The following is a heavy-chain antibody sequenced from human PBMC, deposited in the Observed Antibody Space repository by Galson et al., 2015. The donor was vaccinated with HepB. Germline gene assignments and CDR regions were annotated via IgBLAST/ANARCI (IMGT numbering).Heavy chain of an antibody. CDR2: ISGSGDTT. J-gene: IGHJ4*02. Sequence: SLRLSCAASGFTFTTYAMSWVRQAPGKGLEWVSAISGSGDTTYYADSVKGRFTISRDNSKNTLFLQMNSLRVEDTAVYYCAKAGVATLNDYWGQGTLVTVSS. V-gene: IGHV3-23*01. CDR1: GFTFTTYA. CDR3: AKAGVATLNDY. D-gene: IGHD5-12*01.